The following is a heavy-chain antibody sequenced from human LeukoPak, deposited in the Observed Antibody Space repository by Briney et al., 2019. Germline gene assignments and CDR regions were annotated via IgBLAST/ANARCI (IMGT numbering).Heavy chain of an antibody. V-gene: IGHV3-64*01. CDR3: ARQYYDFWSGDDAFDI. Sequence: QSGGSLRLSCAASGFTFSSYAMHWVRQAPGKGLEYVSAISSNGGSTYYANSVKGRFTIPRDNSKNTLYLQMGSLRAEDMAVYYCARQYYDFWSGDDAFDIWGQGTMVTVSS. J-gene: IGHJ3*02. CDR1: GFTFSSYA. CDR2: ISSNGGST. D-gene: IGHD3-3*01.